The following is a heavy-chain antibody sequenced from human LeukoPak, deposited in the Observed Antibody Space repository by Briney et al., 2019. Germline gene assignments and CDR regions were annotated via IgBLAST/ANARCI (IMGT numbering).Heavy chain of an antibody. CDR1: GFTVSSNY. CDR2: LISGGNK. D-gene: IGHD3-9*01. Sequence: PGGSLRLSCAASGFTVSSNYMSWVRQPPGKGLEWFPVLISGGNKNYAASVKGRFTISRDNSQNTLYLQMNSLRAEDTAVYYCARDRPTTLRYYSFDIWGQGTVVTVSS. V-gene: IGHV3-66*02. J-gene: IGHJ3*02. CDR3: ARDRPTTLRYYSFDI.